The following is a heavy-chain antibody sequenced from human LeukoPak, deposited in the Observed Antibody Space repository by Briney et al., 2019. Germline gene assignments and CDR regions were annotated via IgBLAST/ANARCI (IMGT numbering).Heavy chain of an antibody. CDR3: TRGRSGWYTISDY. CDR2: IRSETHGETT. V-gene: IGHV3-49*04. J-gene: IGHJ4*02. Sequence: GGSLRLSCTASGFTFGDHAMSWVRQAPGKGLEWVTFIRSETHGETTEYAASVKGRFTISRDDSKSIAYLQMNSLKTEDTAVYYCTRGRSGWYTISDYWGQGTLVTVSS. CDR1: GFTFGDHA. D-gene: IGHD6-19*01.